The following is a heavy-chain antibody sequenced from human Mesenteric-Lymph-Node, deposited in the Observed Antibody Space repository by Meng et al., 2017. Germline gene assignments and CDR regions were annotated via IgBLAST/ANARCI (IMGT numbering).Heavy chain of an antibody. CDR1: GFTFSDYY. J-gene: IGHJ6*02. Sequence: GESLKISCAASGFTFSDYYMSWIRQAPGKGLQWVAVIGHTGSTIDYAASVKGRFTISRDDSKNTVYLQMNSLRSDDTAVYFCAREVGIRGFMDVWGQGTTVTVSS. D-gene: IGHD3-10*01. CDR2: IGHTGSTI. V-gene: IGHV3-30*03. CDR3: AREVGIRGFMDV.